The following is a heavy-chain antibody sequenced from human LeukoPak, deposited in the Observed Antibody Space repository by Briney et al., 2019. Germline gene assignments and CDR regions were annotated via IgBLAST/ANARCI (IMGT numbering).Heavy chain of an antibody. CDR1: GFTFSSYS. V-gene: IGHV3-48*04. CDR2: ISSSSSTI. CDR3: ARDEGSGYDFWSGYLPGYFDY. Sequence: PGGSLRLSCAASGFTFSSYSMNWVRRAPGKGLEWVSYISSSSSTIYYADSVKGRFTISRDNAKNSLYLQMNSLRAEDTAVYYCARDEGSGYDFWSGYLPGYFDYWGQGTLVTVSS. D-gene: IGHD3-3*01. J-gene: IGHJ4*02.